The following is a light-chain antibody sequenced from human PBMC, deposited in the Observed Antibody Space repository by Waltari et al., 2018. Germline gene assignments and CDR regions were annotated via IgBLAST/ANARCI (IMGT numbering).Light chain of an antibody. CDR2: GAS. CDR3: QHYVRLPAT. J-gene: IGKJ1*01. CDR1: QRASRT. Sequence: EIVLTQSPGILSLSPGERATLSCRASQRASRTLAWYQQKPGQAPRLLIYGASTRATGIPDRFSGGGSGTDFSLTISRLEPEDFAVYYCQHYVRLPATFGQGTKVEIK. V-gene: IGKV3-20*01.